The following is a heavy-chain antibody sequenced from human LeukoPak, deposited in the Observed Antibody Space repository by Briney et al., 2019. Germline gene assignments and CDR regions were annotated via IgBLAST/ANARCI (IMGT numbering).Heavy chain of an antibody. CDR3: ARSGGTSARYFDWT. Sequence: SETLSLTCAVYGGSFSGYYWSWIRQPPGKGLEWIGEINHSGSTNYNPSLKSRVTISVDTSKNQFSLKLSSVTAADTAVYYCARSGGTSARYFDWTWGQGTLVTVSS. D-gene: IGHD3-9*01. J-gene: IGHJ4*02. CDR2: INHSGST. CDR1: GGSFSGYY. V-gene: IGHV4-34*01.